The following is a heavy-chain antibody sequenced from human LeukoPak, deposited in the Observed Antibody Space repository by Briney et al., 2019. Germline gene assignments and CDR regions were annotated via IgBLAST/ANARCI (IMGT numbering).Heavy chain of an antibody. CDR2: IIPIFGIA. V-gene: IGHV1-69*04. D-gene: IGHD3-22*01. J-gene: IGHJ4*02. Sequence: SVKVSCKASGGTFSSYAISWVRQAPGRGLEWMGRIIPIFGIANYAQKFQGRVTITADKSTSTAYIELSSLRSEDTAVYYCAREPYYYDSSGYYDYWGQGTLVTVSS. CDR1: GGTFSSYA. CDR3: AREPYYYDSSGYYDY.